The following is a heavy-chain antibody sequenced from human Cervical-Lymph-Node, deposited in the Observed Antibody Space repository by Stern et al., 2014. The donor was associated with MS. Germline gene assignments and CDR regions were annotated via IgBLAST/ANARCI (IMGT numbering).Heavy chain of an antibody. D-gene: IGHD1-1*01. CDR2: ISHDDTFK. CDR1: GFTFTSYG. Sequence: QVQLVESGGGVVQPGRSLRLSCSVSGFTFTSYGMHWVRQAPGKGLEWVAVISHDDTFKNYADFVKGRFPISRDNSLNTLYLDVNNLKSEDTAVYHCARDVTGSVDYWGQGTLVTVSS. CDR3: ARDVTGSVDY. V-gene: IGHV3-30*03. J-gene: IGHJ4*02.